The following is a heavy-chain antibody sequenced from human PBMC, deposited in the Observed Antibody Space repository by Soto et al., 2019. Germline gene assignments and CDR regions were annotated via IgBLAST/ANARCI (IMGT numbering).Heavy chain of an antibody. V-gene: IGHV1-69*13. CDR1: GGTFSSYA. D-gene: IGHD2-8*01. CDR2: IIPIFGTA. Sequence: GASVKVSCKASGGTFSSYAISWVRQAPGKGLEWMGGIIPIFGTANYAQKFQGRVTMTADEATSKAYMERSSLRSEDTAVYYCARAQGVYYFDYWGQGTLVTVSS. CDR3: ARAQGVYYFDY. J-gene: IGHJ4*02.